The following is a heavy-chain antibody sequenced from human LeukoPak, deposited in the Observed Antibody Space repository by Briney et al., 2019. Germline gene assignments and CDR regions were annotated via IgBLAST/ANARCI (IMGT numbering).Heavy chain of an antibody. CDR3: ARDQYYMDV. J-gene: IGHJ6*03. V-gene: IGHV4-4*07. CDR2: IYTNGST. CDR1: GGSISDFY. Sequence: TSETLSLTCTVSGGSISDFYWNWVRQPAGKGLEWVGRIYTNGSTNYDPSLKSRVTMSVDTSKNQFSLKLTSVTAADTAVYYCARDQYYMDVWGKGATVTVSS.